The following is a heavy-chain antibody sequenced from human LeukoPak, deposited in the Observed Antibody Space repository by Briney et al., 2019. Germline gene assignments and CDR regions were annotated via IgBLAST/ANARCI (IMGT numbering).Heavy chain of an antibody. CDR3: ARDIPYYDFWSGYYTGGFDY. V-gene: IGHV3-9*01. J-gene: IGHJ4*02. D-gene: IGHD3-3*01. CDR1: GFIFNNYA. Sequence: PGGSLRLSCAGSGFIFNNYAMHWVRQPPGKGLEWVSGISWNSGSIDYADSVKGRFTISRDNAKNSLYLQMNSLRVEDTAVYYCARDIPYYDFWSGYYTGGFDYWGQGTLVTVSS. CDR2: ISWNSGSI.